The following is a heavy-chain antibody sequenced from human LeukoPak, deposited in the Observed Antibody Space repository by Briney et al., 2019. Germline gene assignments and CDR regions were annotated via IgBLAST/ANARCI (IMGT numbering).Heavy chain of an antibody. CDR1: GGSFSGYY. J-gene: IGHJ4*02. CDR2: INHSGST. CDR3: ARVIAAAAYFDY. D-gene: IGHD6-13*01. Sequence: SETLSLTCAVYGGSFSGYYWSWIRQPPGKGLEWIGEINHSGSTNYNPSLKSRVTISVDTSKNQFSLKLSSVTAADTAVYYCARVIAAAAYFDYWGQGTLVTVSS. V-gene: IGHV4-34*01.